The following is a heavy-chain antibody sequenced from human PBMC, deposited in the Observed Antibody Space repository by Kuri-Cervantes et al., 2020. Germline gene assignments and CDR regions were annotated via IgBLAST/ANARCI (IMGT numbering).Heavy chain of an antibody. D-gene: IGHD6-13*01. CDR3: ARDLTTWAAEPPLYYYGMDV. J-gene: IGHJ6*02. CDR1: GYTFTSYA. V-gene: IGHV1-18*01. Sequence: ASVKVSCKASGYTFTSYAMNWVRQAPGQGLEWMGWISAYNGNTNYAQKLQGRVTMTTDTSTSTAYMELRSLRSDDTAVYYCARDLTTWAAEPPLYYYGMDVWGQGTTVTVSS. CDR2: ISAYNGNT.